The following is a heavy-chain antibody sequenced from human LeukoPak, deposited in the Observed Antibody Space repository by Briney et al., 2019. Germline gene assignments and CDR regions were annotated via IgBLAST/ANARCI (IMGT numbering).Heavy chain of an antibody. V-gene: IGHV1-24*01. CDR2: FDPEDGET. CDR1: GYTLTELS. J-gene: IGHJ5*02. D-gene: IGHD3-10*01. CDR3: ATGRSLLWFGELSSDPINWFDP. Sequence: ASVKVSCKVSGYTLTELSMHWVRQAPGKGLEWMGGFDPEDGETIYAQKFQGRVTMTEDTSTDTAYKELSSLRSEDTAVYYCATGRSLLWFGELSSDPINWFDPWGQGTLVTVSS.